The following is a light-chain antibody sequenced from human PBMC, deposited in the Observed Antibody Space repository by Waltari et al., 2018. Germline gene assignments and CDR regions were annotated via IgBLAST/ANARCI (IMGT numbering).Light chain of an antibody. CDR1: SLRSYY. Sequence: SSELTQDPTVSVAMGQTVRITCQGDSLRSYYASWYQQRPGQAPILVFSGNKNRPSGVPDRFSGSSSDNTAVLTITGAQAEDEASYYCHSRDASGVGGSFGGGTKLTVL. V-gene: IGLV3-19*01. CDR3: HSRDASGVGGS. CDR2: GNK. J-gene: IGLJ2*01.